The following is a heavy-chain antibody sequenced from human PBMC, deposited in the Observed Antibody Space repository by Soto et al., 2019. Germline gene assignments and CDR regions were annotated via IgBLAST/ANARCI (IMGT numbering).Heavy chain of an antibody. J-gene: IGHJ3*02. CDR2: IYHSGST. V-gene: IGHV4-30-2*01. D-gene: IGHD3-16*01. CDR3: ARGIMITFGGGLLAFDI. CDR1: GGSISSGGYS. Sequence: QLQLQESGSGLVKPSQTLSLTCAVSGGSISSGGYSWSWIRQPPGKGLEWIGYIYHSGSTYYNPSLKSRVTISVDRSKNQFSLKLSSVTAADTAVYYCARGIMITFGGGLLAFDIWGQGTMVTVSS.